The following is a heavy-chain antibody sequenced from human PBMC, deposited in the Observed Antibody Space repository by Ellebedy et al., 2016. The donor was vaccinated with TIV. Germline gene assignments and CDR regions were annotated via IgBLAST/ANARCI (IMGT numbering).Heavy chain of an antibody. CDR3: AREGAGGFDY. V-gene: IGHV3-7*03. J-gene: IGHJ4*02. Sequence: GESLKISCAASGFTFSSYWMSWVRQAPGKGLEWMANIKQDGSEKDYVDSVKGRVSISRDNAKKSLYLQINSLRAKDTDVYFCAREGAGGFDYWGQGTLVTVSS. CDR1: GFTFSSYW. CDR2: IKQDGSEK. D-gene: IGHD3-10*01.